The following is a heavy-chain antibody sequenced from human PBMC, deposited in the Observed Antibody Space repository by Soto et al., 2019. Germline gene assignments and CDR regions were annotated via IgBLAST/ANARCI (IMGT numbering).Heavy chain of an antibody. CDR2: IYYSGST. Sequence: QVQLQESGPGLVKPSETLSLTCTVSGGSVSSGGYFWSWIRQPPGKKGLEWIGYIYYSGSTNYNPSLKSRVTISVDTSKNQFSLKLSSVTATDTAVYYCARRVLEGGIDWGQGILVTVSS. CDR1: GGSVSSGGYF. CDR3: ARRVLEGGID. D-gene: IGHD3-16*02. V-gene: IGHV4-61*08. J-gene: IGHJ4*02.